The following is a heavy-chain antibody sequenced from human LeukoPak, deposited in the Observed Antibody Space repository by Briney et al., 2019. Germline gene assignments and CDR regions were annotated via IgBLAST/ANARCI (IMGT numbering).Heavy chain of an antibody. V-gene: IGHV3-53*01. CDR1: GFTVSSNY. CDR3: TKTGGPWD. CDR2: IYSGGST. D-gene: IGHD7-27*01. Sequence: GGSLRLSCAASGFTVSSNYMSWVRQAPGKGLEWVSVIYSGGSTYYADSVKAQFSISRDNSKNTLYLQMNSLRVEDTAMYYCTKTGGPWDWGQGTLVTVSS. J-gene: IGHJ4*02.